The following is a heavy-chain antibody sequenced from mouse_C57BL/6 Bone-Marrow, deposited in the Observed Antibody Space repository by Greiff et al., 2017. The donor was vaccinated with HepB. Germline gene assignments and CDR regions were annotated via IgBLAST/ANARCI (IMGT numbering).Heavy chain of an antibody. CDR3: ARRAFYWYFDV. J-gene: IGHJ1*03. CDR1: GYTFTSYT. Sequence: QVQLQQSGAELARPGASVKMSCKASGYTFTSYTMHWVKQRPGQGLEWIGYINPSSGYTKYNQKFKDKATLTADKSSSTAYMQLSSLTSEDSAVYYCARRAFYWYFDVWGTGTTVTVSS. CDR2: INPSSGYT. V-gene: IGHV1-4*01.